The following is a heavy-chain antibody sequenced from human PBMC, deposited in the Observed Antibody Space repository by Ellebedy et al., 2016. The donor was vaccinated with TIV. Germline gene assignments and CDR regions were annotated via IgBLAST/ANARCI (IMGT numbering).Heavy chain of an antibody. CDR2: IYPGDSDT. Sequence: PGGSLRLSCKGSGYSFTSYWIGWVRQMPGKGLEWMGIIYPGDSDTRYSPSFQGQVTISADKSISTAYLQWSSLKASDTAMYYCARLYYPPMDIVVVTATRHWYFDLWGRGTLVTVSS. D-gene: IGHD2-21*02. CDR1: GYSFTSYW. V-gene: IGHV5-51*01. J-gene: IGHJ2*01. CDR3: ARLYYPPMDIVVVTATRHWYFDL.